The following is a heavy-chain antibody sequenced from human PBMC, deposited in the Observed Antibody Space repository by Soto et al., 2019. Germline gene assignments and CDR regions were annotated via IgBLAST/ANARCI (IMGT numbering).Heavy chain of an antibody. J-gene: IGHJ5*02. CDR3: ARVRRNWFDT. D-gene: IGHD3-10*01. CDR1: GGSISSSSYY. Sequence: SETLSLTCTVSGGSISSSSYYWGWIRQPPGKGLEWIGYIYYSGSTNYNPSLKSRVTISVDTSKNQFSLKLSSVTAADTAVYYCARVRRNWFDTWGQGTXVTV. CDR2: IYYSGST. V-gene: IGHV4-61*05.